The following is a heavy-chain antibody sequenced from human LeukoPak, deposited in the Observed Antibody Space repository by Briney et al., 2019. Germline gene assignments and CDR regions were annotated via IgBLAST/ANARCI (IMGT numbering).Heavy chain of an antibody. D-gene: IGHD3-9*01. V-gene: IGHV3-74*01. Sequence: GGSLRLSCAASGFTFGNYWMHWVRPAPGKGLVWVSRIKGDGSHTIYADSVKGRFTISRDNAKNTLYLQMKSLRAEDTAVYYCVRDWDHFDFDSWGQGTLVTVSS. CDR1: GFTFGNYW. CDR3: VRDWDHFDFDS. J-gene: IGHJ5*01. CDR2: IKGDGSHT.